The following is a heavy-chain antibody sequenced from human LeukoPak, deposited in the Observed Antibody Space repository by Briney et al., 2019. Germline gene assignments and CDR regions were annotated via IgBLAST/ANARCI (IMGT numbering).Heavy chain of an antibody. D-gene: IGHD5-18*01. CDR3: ARDGYSLESGTHY. CDR1: GGSISSSSHY. CDR2: IYYSGDM. Sequence: PSETLSLTCTVSGGSISSSSHYWGWIRQPPGKGLEWIGSIYYSGDMYHNPSLKSRVTTSVDTSKSQFSLRVSSVTAADTAVYYCARDGYSLESGTHYWGQGTLVTVSS. V-gene: IGHV4-39*02. J-gene: IGHJ4*02.